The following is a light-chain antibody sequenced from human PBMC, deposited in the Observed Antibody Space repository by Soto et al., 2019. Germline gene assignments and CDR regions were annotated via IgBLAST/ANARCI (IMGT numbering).Light chain of an antibody. CDR1: QSVSSN. V-gene: IGKV3D-15*01. CDR3: QQYNNWSALT. Sequence: EIVMTQSPATLSVSPGERATLSCRASQSVSSNLAWYQQKPGQAPRLLIYGASTRATGIPARFSGSGSGTAFTLTISSLQSEDFAVYYCQQYNNWSALTFGGGTKVEIK. CDR2: GAS. J-gene: IGKJ4*01.